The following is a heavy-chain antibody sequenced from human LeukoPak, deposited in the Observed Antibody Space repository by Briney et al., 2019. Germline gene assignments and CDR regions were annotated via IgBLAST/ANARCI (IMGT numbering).Heavy chain of an antibody. V-gene: IGHV1-24*01. CDR2: FDPEDVDT. D-gene: IGHD6-13*01. CDR3: ATSLYSRDAFDI. CDR1: EYTLTGLS. Sequence: GASVKVSCKVSEYTLTGLSVHWVRLAPGKGLEWMGGFDPEDVDTIYAQKFEGGVTMTEDTSTDTAYLELSSLRSEDTAVYYCATSLYSRDAFDIWGQGTMVTVSS. J-gene: IGHJ3*02.